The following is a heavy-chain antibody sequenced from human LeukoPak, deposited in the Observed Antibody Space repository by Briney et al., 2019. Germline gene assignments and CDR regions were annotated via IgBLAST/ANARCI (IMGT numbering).Heavy chain of an antibody. V-gene: IGHV3-21*04. J-gene: IGHJ5*02. D-gene: IGHD3-3*01. CDR2: ISSSSSYI. Sequence: PGGSLRLSCAASGFTFNSYSMNWVRQAPGKGLEWVSSISSSSSYIYYADSVKGRFTISRDNAKNSLYLQMNSLRAEDTAVYYCARGLNDFWSGYAYWFDPWGQGTLVTVSS. CDR3: ARGLNDFWSGYAYWFDP. CDR1: GFTFNSYS.